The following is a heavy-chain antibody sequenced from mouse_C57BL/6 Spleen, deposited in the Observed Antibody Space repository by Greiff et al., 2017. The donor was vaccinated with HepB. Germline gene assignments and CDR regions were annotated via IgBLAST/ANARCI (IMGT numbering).Heavy chain of an antibody. CDR1: GYAFSSSW. V-gene: IGHV1-82*01. J-gene: IGHJ4*01. Sequence: QVQLQQSGPELVKPGASVKISCKASGYAFSSSWMNWVKQRPGKGLEWIGRIYPGDGDTNYNGKFKGKATLTADKSSSTAYMQLSSLTSEDSAVYFCARLRAAQATHAMDYWGQGTSVTVSS. D-gene: IGHD3-2*02. CDR2: IYPGDGDT. CDR3: ARLRAAQATHAMDY.